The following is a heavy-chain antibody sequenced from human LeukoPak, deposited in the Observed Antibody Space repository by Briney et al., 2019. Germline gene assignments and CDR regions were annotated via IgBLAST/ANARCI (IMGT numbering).Heavy chain of an antibody. D-gene: IGHD3-22*01. Sequence: ASETLSLTCTVSGGSISSGGYYWSWIRRHPGKGLEWIGYIYYSGSTYYNPSLKSRVTISVDTSKNQFSLKLSSVTAADTAVYYCASSNYDSSGPSFDYWGQGTLVTVSS. J-gene: IGHJ4*02. CDR1: GGSISSGGYY. CDR3: ASSNYDSSGPSFDY. V-gene: IGHV4-31*03. CDR2: IYYSGST.